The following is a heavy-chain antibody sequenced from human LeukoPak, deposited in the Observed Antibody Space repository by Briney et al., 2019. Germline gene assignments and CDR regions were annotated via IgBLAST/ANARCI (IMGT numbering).Heavy chain of an antibody. D-gene: IGHD2-2*01. CDR1: GFTFSGSA. CDR3: TQQGDIVVVPAALIDY. CDR2: IRSKANSYAT. J-gene: IGHJ4*02. Sequence: GGSLRLSCAASGFTFSGSAMHWVRQASGKGLEWVGRIRSKANSYATAYAASVKGRFTISRDDSKNTAYLQMNSLKTEDTAVYYCTQQGDIVVVPAALIDYWGQGTLATVSS. V-gene: IGHV3-73*01.